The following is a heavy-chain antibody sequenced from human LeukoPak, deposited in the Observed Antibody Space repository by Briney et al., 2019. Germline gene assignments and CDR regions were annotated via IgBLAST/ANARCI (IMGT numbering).Heavy chain of an antibody. J-gene: IGHJ4*02. CDR3: AKEIAVAGTPFFDY. D-gene: IGHD6-19*01. CDR2: ISGSGGST. Sequence: ASVKVSCKASGGTFSSYAMSWVRQAPGKGLEWVSAISGSGGSTYYADSVKGRFTISRDNSKNTLYLQMNSLRAEDTAVYYCAKEIAVAGTPFFDYWGQGTLVTVSS. V-gene: IGHV3-23*01. CDR1: GGTFSSYA.